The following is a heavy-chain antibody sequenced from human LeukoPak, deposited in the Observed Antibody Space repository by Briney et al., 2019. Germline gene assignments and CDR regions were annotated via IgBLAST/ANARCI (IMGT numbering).Heavy chain of an antibody. CDR1: GFTFGKYW. D-gene: IGHD5-24*01. Sequence: GGSLRLSCAASGFTFGKYWKHWVRQVPGKGLIWIARLDSDGSSTSHADSVKGRFTISRGNGKHALYLQMKRLRAEDTAVYYCVRDGDQVVEFDYWGQGTLVTVSS. J-gene: IGHJ4*02. CDR3: VRDGDQVVEFDY. CDR2: LDSDGSST. V-gene: IGHV3-74*01.